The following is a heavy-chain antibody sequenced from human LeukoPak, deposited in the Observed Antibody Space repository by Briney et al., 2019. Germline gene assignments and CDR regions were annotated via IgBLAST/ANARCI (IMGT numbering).Heavy chain of an antibody. CDR1: GFTFSSYE. D-gene: IGHD3-16*01. J-gene: IGHJ4*02. V-gene: IGHV3-48*03. CDR3: ARGGRGSPDYDFDY. Sequence: PGGSLRLSCAASGFTFSSYEMNWVRQAPGKGLEWVSFISSSGTTIYCADSVKGRFTISRDNAKNSLYLQMNSLRAEDTAVYYCARGGRGSPDYDFDYWGQGTLVTVSS. CDR2: ISSSGTTI.